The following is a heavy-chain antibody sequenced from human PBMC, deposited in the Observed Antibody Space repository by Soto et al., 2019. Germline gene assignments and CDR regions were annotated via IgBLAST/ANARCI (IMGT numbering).Heavy chain of an antibody. D-gene: IGHD6-19*01. V-gene: IGHV1-18*01. Sequence: QVQLVQSGAEVKKPGASVKVSCKASGYTFTSYGISWVRQAPVQGLEWMGWISAYNGNTNYAQKLQGRVTMTTDTSTSTAYMELRSLRSDDTAVYYCARGRLMYSSPLYYYYYGMDVWGQGTTVTVSS. CDR1: GYTFTSYG. J-gene: IGHJ6*01. CDR3: ARGRLMYSSPLYYYYYGMDV. CDR2: ISAYNGNT.